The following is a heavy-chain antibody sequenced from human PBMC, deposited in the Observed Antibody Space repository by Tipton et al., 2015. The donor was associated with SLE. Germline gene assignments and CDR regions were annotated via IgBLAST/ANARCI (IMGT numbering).Heavy chain of an antibody. CDR3: ARGVAGYFYYCYSDV. V-gene: IGHV4-59*01. CDR1: GGSISSYY. CDR2: IYYSGST. J-gene: IGHJ6*03. Sequence: TLSLTCTVSGGSISSYYWSWIRQPPGKGLEWIGYIYYSGSTNYNPSLKSRVTISVDTSKNQFSLKLSSVTAADTAVYYCARGVAGYFYYCYSDVWGKGTTVTIPS.